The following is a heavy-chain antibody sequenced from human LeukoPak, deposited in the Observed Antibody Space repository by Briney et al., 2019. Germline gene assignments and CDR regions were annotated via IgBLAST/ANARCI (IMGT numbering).Heavy chain of an antibody. CDR1: GFIFRSHG. CDR3: VRDDDLPDNGMDV. J-gene: IGHJ6*02. D-gene: IGHD3-22*01. V-gene: IGHV3-33*01. Sequence: PGGSLGLSCEPSGFIFRSHGMHGVRQAPGKGLEWLAVIGSDGRNKFYADSVKGRFTISRDNFKNILYLQMASLSAEDTAVYYCVRDDDLPDNGMDVWGQGTTVTVSS. CDR2: IGSDGRNK.